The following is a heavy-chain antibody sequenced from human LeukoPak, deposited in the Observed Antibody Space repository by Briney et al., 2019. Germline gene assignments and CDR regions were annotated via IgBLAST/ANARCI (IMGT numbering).Heavy chain of an antibody. J-gene: IGHJ4*02. D-gene: IGHD2/OR15-2a*01. CDR2: IKPDGSTT. Sequence: GGSLRLSRAGSGFTFSSYWMHWVRQVPGKGLVWVSSIKPDGSTTNYADSVKGRFTISRDNAGNTLFLHANSLRAEDTAVYYCARGGPTTWFWGQGTLVTISS. CDR1: GFTFSSYW. CDR3: ARGGPTTWF. V-gene: IGHV3-74*01.